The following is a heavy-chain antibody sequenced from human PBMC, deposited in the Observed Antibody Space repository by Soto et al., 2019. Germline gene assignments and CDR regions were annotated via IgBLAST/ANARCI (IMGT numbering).Heavy chain of an antibody. CDR3: ARAVDAAMDPLDY. V-gene: IGHV3-30-3*01. J-gene: IGHJ4*02. CDR2: TSDDGDIQ. D-gene: IGHD5-18*01. Sequence: GGSLRLSCAASGFDFRKYAMHWVRQSPGKGPEWVAITSDDGDIQYYADSVKGRFTISRDNSKNTLYLQMTTLRSEDAAVYFCARAVDAAMDPLDYWGQGTPVTVSS. CDR1: GFDFRKYA.